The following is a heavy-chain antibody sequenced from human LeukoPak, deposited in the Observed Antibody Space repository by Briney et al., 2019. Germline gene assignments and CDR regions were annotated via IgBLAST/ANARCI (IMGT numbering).Heavy chain of an antibody. V-gene: IGHV4-34*01. D-gene: IGHD3-16*01. CDR1: GGSFSGYY. Sequence: ETLSLTCAVYGGSFSGYYWSWIRQPPGKGLEWIGEINHSGSTNYNPSLKSRVTISVDTSKNQFSLKLSSVTAADMAVYYCSVTSGWFDPWGQGTLVTVSS. J-gene: IGHJ5*02. CDR3: SVTSGWFDP. CDR2: INHSGST.